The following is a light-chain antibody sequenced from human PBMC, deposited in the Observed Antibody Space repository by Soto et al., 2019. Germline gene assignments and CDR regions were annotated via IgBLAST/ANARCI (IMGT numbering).Light chain of an antibody. J-gene: IGKJ5*01. CDR3: QQLNSYPIT. CDR2: AAS. CDR1: QGISSY. V-gene: IGKV1-9*01. Sequence: DIQMTQSPSSLSVSVGDRVTITCQASQGISSYLAWYQKKPGKDPKLLIYAASTLQSGVPSRFSGSGSGTEFNLTISRLQTEDFATYYCQQLNSYPITFGQGTRLEIK.